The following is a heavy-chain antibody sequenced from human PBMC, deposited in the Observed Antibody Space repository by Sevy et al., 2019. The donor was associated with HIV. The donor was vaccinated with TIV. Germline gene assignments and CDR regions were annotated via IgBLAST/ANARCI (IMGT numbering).Heavy chain of an antibody. CDR2: IKGDGSDK. Sequence: GGSLRLSCAASGFTFSANWMNWVRQAPGKGLEWVANIKGDGSDKHYVDSVEGRFTISRDNAKNLLYLQMNSLRVEDTAVYSCAHETFGRFESRGQGTLVTVSS. CDR3: AHETFGRFES. J-gene: IGHJ4*02. D-gene: IGHD3-16*01. CDR1: GFTFSANW. V-gene: IGHV3-7*01.